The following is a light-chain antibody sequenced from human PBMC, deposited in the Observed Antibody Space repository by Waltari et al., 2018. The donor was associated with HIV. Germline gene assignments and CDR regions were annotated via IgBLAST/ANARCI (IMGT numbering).Light chain of an antibody. CDR1: RSDVGYYNY. CDR2: DVT. J-gene: IGLJ3*02. V-gene: IGLV2-14*03. CDR3: CSYTTSITFV. Sequence: LTQPASVSGSPGQSITISCTGSRSDVGYYNYVSWYQQHPGRAPKLVIFDVTNRPSGVSDRFSGSKSGNTASLTISGLQPEDEADYYCCSYTTSITFVFGGGTKLTVL.